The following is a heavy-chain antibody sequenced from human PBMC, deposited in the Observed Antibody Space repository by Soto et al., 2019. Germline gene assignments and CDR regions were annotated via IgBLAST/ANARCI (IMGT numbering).Heavy chain of an antibody. CDR1: GYSISSGGYF. Sequence: TLSLTCTVSGYSISSGGYFLSWIRQHPGKGLEWIGYIYYSGTTFYNPSLTSRVSISIDTSRNHFSLKLTSVTAADTAVYYCARSKYSYVPAYWGQGTLVTVSS. V-gene: IGHV4-31*03. D-gene: IGHD5-18*01. CDR3: ARSKYSYVPAY. J-gene: IGHJ4*02. CDR2: IYYSGTT.